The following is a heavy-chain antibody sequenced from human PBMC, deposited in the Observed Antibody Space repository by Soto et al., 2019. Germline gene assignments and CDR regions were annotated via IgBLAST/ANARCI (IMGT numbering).Heavy chain of an antibody. CDR1: GGSISNANYY. CDR3: AREPFLPRARHDY. Sequence: SETLSLTCTVSGGSISNANYYWSWIRHHPGKGLEWIGYIYYTGTTYYSPSLESRVAISVDTSQNQFSLRLASVTAADSAVYYCAREPFLPRARHDYWGQGALVTVSS. D-gene: IGHD3-16*01. J-gene: IGHJ4*02. CDR2: IYYTGTT. V-gene: IGHV4-30-4*08.